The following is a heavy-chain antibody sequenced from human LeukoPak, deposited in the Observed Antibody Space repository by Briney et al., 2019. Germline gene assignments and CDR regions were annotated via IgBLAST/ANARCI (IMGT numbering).Heavy chain of an antibody. CDR2: IYHSGST. D-gene: IGHD6-19*01. CDR3: ARHLTSEYSSGWYYVDY. CDR1: GYSISSGYY. Sequence: SETLSLTCTVSGYSISSGYYWGWIRQPPGKGLEWIGSIYHSGSTYYNPSLKSRVTISVDTSKNPFSLKLSSVTATDRAVYYCARHLTSEYSSGWYYVDYWGQGTLVTVSS. V-gene: IGHV4-38-2*02. J-gene: IGHJ4*02.